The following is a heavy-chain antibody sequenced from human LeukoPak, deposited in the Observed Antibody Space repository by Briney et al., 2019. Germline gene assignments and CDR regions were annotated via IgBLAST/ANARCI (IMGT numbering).Heavy chain of an antibody. CDR1: GFTFDDYA. D-gene: IGHD5-24*01. CDR2: INWNGAST. V-gene: IGHV3-20*04. CDR3: ARVNGYSIGDFDF. Sequence: GGSLRLSCVASGFTFDDYAMSWVRQVPGKGLEGVSGINWNGASTTYGDSVKGRFTVSRDNAKNSLYLQMNSLRAEDTAFYYCARVNGYSIGDFDFWGQGTLVVVSS. J-gene: IGHJ4*02.